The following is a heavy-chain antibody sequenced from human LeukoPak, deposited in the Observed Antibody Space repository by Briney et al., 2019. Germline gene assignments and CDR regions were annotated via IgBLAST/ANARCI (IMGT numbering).Heavy chain of an antibody. CDR3: ARATPLPTNNWFDP. V-gene: IGHV1-2*04. CDR2: INPNSGGT. CDR1: GYTFTGYC. D-gene: IGHD2-2*01. J-gene: IGHJ5*02. Sequence: ASVKVSCKASGYTFTGYCMHWVRQAPGQGLEWMGWINPNSGGTNYAQKFQGWVTMTRDTSISTAYMELSRLRSDDTAVYYCARATPLPTNNWFDPWGQGTLVTVSS.